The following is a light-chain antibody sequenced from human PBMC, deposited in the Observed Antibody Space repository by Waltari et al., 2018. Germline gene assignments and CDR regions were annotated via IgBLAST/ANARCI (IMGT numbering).Light chain of an antibody. CDR2: GNN. J-gene: IGLJ2*01. Sequence: QSVLTQPPSVSGAPGQRVTISCTGSSSNIWAGYDVHWYQQLPGTAPKLPIEGNNNRPSGVPDRISASRSGTSSSLAITGLQAEDEADYYCQSYDSSLSGHVVFGGGTKLTVL. V-gene: IGLV1-40*01. CDR1: SSNIWAGYD. CDR3: QSYDSSLSGHVV.